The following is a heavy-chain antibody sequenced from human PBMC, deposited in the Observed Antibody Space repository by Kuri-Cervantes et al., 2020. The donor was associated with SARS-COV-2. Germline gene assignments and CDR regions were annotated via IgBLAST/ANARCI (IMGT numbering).Heavy chain of an antibody. CDR1: GGSISSGGYY. CDR2: IYHSGST. Sequence: SETLSLTCTVSGGSISSGGYYWSWIRQPPGKGLEWSGYIYHSGSTYYNPSLKSRVAISLDRSENQFSLKLSTVTAADTAVYYCARGRPFDYWGQGTLVTVSS. V-gene: IGHV4-30-2*01. CDR3: ARGRPFDY. J-gene: IGHJ4*02.